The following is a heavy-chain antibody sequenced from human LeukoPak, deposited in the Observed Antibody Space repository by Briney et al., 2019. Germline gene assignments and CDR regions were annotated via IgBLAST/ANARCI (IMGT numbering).Heavy chain of an antibody. Sequence: GASVKVSCKASGYTFTSYGISWVRQAPGQGLEWMGWISAYNGNTNYAQKFQGRVTMTTDTSTSTAYMELRSLRSDDTAVYYCARGTAVRPYNWFDPWGQGTLVTVSS. CDR1: GYTFTSYG. CDR3: ARGTAVRPYNWFDP. V-gene: IGHV1-18*01. J-gene: IGHJ5*02. CDR2: ISAYNGNT. D-gene: IGHD6-6*01.